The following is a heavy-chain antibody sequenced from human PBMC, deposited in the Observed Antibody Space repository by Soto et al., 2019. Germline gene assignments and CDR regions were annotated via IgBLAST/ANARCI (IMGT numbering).Heavy chain of an antibody. J-gene: IGHJ4*02. CDR1: GGTFSSYA. Sequence: ASVKVSCKASGGTFSSYAISWVRQAPGQGLEWMGGIIPIFGTANYAQKFQGRVTITADESTSTAYMELSSLRSEDTAVYYCARVYCSGGSCSPPGYWGQGTLVTVSS. D-gene: IGHD2-15*01. CDR2: IIPIFGTA. V-gene: IGHV1-69*13. CDR3: ARVYCSGGSCSPPGY.